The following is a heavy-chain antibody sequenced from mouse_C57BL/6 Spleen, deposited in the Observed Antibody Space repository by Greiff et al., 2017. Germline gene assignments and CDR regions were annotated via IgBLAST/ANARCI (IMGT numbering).Heavy chain of an antibody. CDR3: ARRGGYYGSSYFDY. Sequence: QVQLKQPGAELVRPGSSVKLSCKASGYTFTSYWMHWVKQRPIQGLEWIGNIDPSDSETHYNQKFKDKATLTVDKSSSTAYMQLSSLTSEDSAVYYRARRGGYYGSSYFDYWGQGTTLTVSS. CDR1: GYTFTSYW. D-gene: IGHD1-1*01. V-gene: IGHV1-52*01. J-gene: IGHJ2*01. CDR2: IDPSDSET.